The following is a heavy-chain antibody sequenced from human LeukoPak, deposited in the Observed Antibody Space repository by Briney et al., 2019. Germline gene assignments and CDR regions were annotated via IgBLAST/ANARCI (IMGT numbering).Heavy chain of an antibody. D-gene: IGHD3-10*01. V-gene: IGHV3-23*01. Sequence: GGSLRLSCAVSGFTFSSYGMSWVRQAPGKGLEWVSAISGSGYSAYYADSVKGRFTISRDNSKNTLFLQMNSLRAEDTAVYYCAKDALRAVPYYFDYWGQGTLVTVSS. CDR1: GFTFSSYG. CDR2: ISGSGYSA. CDR3: AKDALRAVPYYFDY. J-gene: IGHJ4*02.